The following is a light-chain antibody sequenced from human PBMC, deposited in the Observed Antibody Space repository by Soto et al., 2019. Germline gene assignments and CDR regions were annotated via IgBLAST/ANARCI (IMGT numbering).Light chain of an antibody. CDR3: QQRRNWLT. Sequence: EIVLTQSPATLSFSPWERATLSCRASQSVSSYLAWYQQKPGQAPRLLIYDASNRATGIPARFSGSGSGTDFTLTISSLEPEDFAVYYCQQRRNWLTFGGGTKVDIK. CDR2: DAS. V-gene: IGKV3-11*01. J-gene: IGKJ4*01. CDR1: QSVSSY.